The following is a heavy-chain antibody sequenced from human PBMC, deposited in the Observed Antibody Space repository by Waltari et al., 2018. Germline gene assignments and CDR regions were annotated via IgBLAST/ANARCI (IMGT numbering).Heavy chain of an antibody. CDR3: XRQFSGSXYGYYXDD. D-gene: IGHD1-26*01. Sequence: QVQLXXSGPGLVXPSETLSLTCAVSGYSIXXXXYWGWIXXPPGRGLEWIGRIYHRXSXYYNPSLXSRVTIAVDTSKSQFSLKLSSVPXADTAVYYXXRQFSGSXYGYYXDDWGQGTXVXXSS. J-gene: IGHJ4*02. CDR2: IYHRXSX. CDR1: GYSIXXXXY. V-gene: IGHV4-38-2*01.